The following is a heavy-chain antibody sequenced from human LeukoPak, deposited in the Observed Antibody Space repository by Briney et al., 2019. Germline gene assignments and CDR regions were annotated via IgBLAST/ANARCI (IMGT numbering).Heavy chain of an antibody. CDR2: INHSGST. J-gene: IGHJ4*02. CDR3: ARRAEGRLFRVIDD. CDR1: GGSFSGYY. Sequence: PSETLSLTCAVYGGSFSGYYWSWIRQPPGKGLEWIGEINHSGSTNYNPSLKSRVTISVDTSKNQFSLKLSSVTAADTAVYYCARRAEGRLFRVIDDWGQGTLVSVSS. D-gene: IGHD1-14*01. V-gene: IGHV4-34*01.